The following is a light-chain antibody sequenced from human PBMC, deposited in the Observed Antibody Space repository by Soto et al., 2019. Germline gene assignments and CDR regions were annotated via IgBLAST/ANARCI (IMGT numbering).Light chain of an antibody. CDR2: QAS. CDR3: QQYKSYSRT. J-gene: IGKJ1*01. CDR1: QSLSSW. Sequence: DIQMTQSPSTLSASGGDRVTITCRASQSLSSWLAWYQQKPGKAPKLLISQASSLEYGVPSRFSGSGSDTEFTLTISSLQPDNFATYYCQQYKSYSRTFGQGTKVEIK. V-gene: IGKV1-5*03.